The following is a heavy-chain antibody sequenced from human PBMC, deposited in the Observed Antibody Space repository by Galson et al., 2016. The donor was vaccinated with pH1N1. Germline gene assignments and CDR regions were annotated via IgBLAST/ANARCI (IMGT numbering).Heavy chain of an antibody. CDR1: GGTFSFYS. J-gene: IGHJ4*02. CDR3: ASHSLRDGYNLYYFDH. Sequence: SVKVSCKASGGTFSFYSFSWLRQAPGQGLEWMGGIIPIFGTPNYAQKFQGRVAITADESSSTAYMELSSLRSEDTAVYYCASHSLRDGYNLYYFDHWGQGTLVTVSS. D-gene: IGHD5-24*01. V-gene: IGHV1-69*13. CDR2: IIPIFGTP.